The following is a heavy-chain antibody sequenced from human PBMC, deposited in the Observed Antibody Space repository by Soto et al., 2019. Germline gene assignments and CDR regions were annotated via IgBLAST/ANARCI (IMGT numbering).Heavy chain of an antibody. CDR3: ARDGTHYESRAYYCLY. CDR1: GGTFSSYT. CDR2: ITPMFGTP. V-gene: IGHV1-69*01. J-gene: IGHJ4*02. D-gene: IGHD3-22*01. Sequence: QVQLVQSGAEVKKPGSSVKVSCKASGGTFSSYTITWVRQAPGQELEWMGGITPMFGTPNYAQKFRGRVTITADESTSTAYMEMSSLRSEDTAMYFCARDGTHYESRAYYCLYWGQGTLVTVSS.